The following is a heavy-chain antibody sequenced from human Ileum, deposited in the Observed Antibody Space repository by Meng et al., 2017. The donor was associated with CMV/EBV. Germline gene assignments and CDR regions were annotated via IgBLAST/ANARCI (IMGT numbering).Heavy chain of an antibody. J-gene: IGHJ4*02. CDR2: INVYNDNT. D-gene: IGHD3-3*01. Sequence: QVQLVQSGAEVKKPGASVKVSCKTSGYIFTGYYIHWLRQAPGQGLGWLGWINVYNDNTNYARKFQGRVSMTRDTSTSTAYMELTRLTSDDTAVYYCVRFHWGADFWSGYLDHWGQGTLVTVSS. CDR1: GYIFTGYY. V-gene: IGHV1-2*02. CDR3: VRFHWGADFWSGYLDH.